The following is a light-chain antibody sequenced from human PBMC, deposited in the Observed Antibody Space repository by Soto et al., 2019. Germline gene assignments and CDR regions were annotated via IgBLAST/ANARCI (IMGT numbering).Light chain of an antibody. V-gene: IGLV2-14*01. CDR2: QVT. CDR3: SSYTSSTTRGI. CDR1: RSDIGSYDF. Sequence: QSALTQPASVSGSLGQSITISCTGSRSDIGSYDFVSWYQHHSGKAPKLIIFQVTGRPSGVSSRFSGSKSDYTASLTISGLQPEDEADYYCSSYTSSTTRGIFGGGTKLTVL. J-gene: IGLJ2*01.